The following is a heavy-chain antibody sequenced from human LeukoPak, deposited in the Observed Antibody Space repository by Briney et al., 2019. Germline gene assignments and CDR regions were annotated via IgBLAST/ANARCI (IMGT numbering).Heavy chain of an antibody. CDR2: ISSSGSTI. V-gene: IGHV3-48*03. D-gene: IGHD3-10*02. CDR3: AELGITMIGGV. J-gene: IGHJ6*04. CDR1: GFTSSSYE. Sequence: GGSLRLSCAASGFTSSSYEMNWVRQAPGKGLEWVSYISSSGSTIYYADSVKGRFTISRDNAKNSLYLQMNSLRAEDTAVYYCAELGITMIGGVWGKGTTVTISS.